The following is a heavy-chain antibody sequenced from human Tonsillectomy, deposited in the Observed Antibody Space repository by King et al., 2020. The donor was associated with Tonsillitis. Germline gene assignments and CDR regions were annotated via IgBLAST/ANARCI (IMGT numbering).Heavy chain of an antibody. CDR1: GGSISSSSYY. CDR3: ARGSRLGIYYFDY. CDR2: IYYSGST. Sequence: QLPESGPGLVKPSETLSLTCTVSGGSISSSSYYWGWIRQPPGKGLEWIGSIYYSGSTYYNPSLKSRVTMSVDTSNNQFSLKLSSVTAADTAVYYCARGSRLGIYYFDYWGQGTLVTVSS. J-gene: IGHJ4*02. V-gene: IGHV4-39*01. D-gene: IGHD3-22*01.